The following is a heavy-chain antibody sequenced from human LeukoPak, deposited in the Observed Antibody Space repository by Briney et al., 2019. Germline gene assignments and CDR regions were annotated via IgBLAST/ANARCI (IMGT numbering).Heavy chain of an antibody. CDR2: IYYSGST. Sequence: SETLSLTCTVSGGSISSHYWSWIRQPPGKGLEWIGYIYYSGSTNYNPSLKSRVTISVDTSKNQFSLKLSSVTAADTAVYYCARGMATIPDAFDIWGQGTMITVSS. J-gene: IGHJ3*02. D-gene: IGHD5-24*01. CDR3: ARGMATIPDAFDI. CDR1: GGSISSHY. V-gene: IGHV4-59*11.